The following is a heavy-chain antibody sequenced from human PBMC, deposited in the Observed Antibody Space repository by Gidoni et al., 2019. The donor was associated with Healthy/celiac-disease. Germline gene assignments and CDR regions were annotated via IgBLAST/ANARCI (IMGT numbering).Heavy chain of an antibody. D-gene: IGHD3-22*01. Sequence: EVQLVESGGGLVQPGGSLRLSCAASGFTFRSYAMHWVRQAPGKGLEYVSAISSNGGSTYYANSVKGRFTISRDNSKNTLYLQMGSLRAEDMAVYYCAREYDSSGYYRSPFDYWGQGTLVTVSS. CDR1: GFTFRSYA. CDR2: ISSNGGST. CDR3: AREYDSSGYYRSPFDY. J-gene: IGHJ4*02. V-gene: IGHV3-64*01.